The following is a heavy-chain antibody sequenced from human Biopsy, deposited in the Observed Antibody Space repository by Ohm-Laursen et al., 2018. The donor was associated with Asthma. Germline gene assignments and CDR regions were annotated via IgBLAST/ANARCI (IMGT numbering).Heavy chain of an antibody. D-gene: IGHD5-12*01. J-gene: IGHJ3*02. CDR3: ARLFKSGYVLPAVDARDPFDI. Sequence: GASVKVSCKASGGSFNTDSFTWVRQAPGQGLEWMGGFIPFYNTPNHAQKFQDRATFTADESTTTLYMELASLTSEDTAVYYCARLFKSGYVLPAVDARDPFDIWGQGTMVTVSA. CDR2: FIPFYNTP. CDR1: GGSFNTDS. V-gene: IGHV1-69*13.